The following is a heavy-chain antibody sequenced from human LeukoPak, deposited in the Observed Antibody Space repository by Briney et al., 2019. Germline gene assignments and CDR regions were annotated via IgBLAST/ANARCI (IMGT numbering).Heavy chain of an antibody. D-gene: IGHD5-24*01. V-gene: IGHV4-30-2*01. Sequence: SPTLSLTCTVSGGSISSDVYNWSWIRQPPGKGLEWIGYIYHSGSTYYNPSLKSRVTISVDRSKNQFSLKLSSVTAADTAVYYCARVRWHYFDYWGQGTLVTVSS. CDR3: ARVRWHYFDY. J-gene: IGHJ4*02. CDR1: GGSISSDVYN. CDR2: IYHSGST.